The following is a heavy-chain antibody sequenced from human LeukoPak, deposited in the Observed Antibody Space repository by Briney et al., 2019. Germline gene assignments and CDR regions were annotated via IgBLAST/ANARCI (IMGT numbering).Heavy chain of an antibody. J-gene: IGHJ3*02. Sequence: ASVKVSCKASGYTFTGYYMHWVRQAPGQGLEWMGWINPNSGGTNYAQKFQGGVTMTRDTSISTAYMELSRLRSDDTAVYYCARARTTLAAAGTLDAFDIWGQGTMVTVSS. V-gene: IGHV1-2*02. D-gene: IGHD6-13*01. CDR3: ARARTTLAAAGTLDAFDI. CDR1: GYTFTGYY. CDR2: INPNSGGT.